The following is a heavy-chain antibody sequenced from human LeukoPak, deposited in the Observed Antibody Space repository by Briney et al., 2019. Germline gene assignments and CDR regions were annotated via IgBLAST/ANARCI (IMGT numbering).Heavy chain of an antibody. V-gene: IGHV1-8*01. CDR2: MSPNSGDT. D-gene: IGHD7-27*01. CDR3: ARGPPNWGYDY. CDR1: GYTFTSYD. J-gene: IGHJ4*02. Sequence: PRASVKVSCKAFGYTFTSYDFNWVRQATGQRPEWMGWMSPNSGDTGYAQKFQDRVTMTRNTSISTAYMELSSLRSDDTAVYYCARGPPNWGYDYWGPGTLVTVSS.